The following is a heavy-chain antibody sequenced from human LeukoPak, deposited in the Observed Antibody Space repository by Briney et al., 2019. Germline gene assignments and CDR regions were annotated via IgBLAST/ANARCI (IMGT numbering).Heavy chain of an antibody. D-gene: IGHD6-13*01. Sequence: GGSLRLSCAASGFSFSSYAMSWVRQAPGKGLEWASSIRGSGGSTYYADSVKGRFTISRDKSKNTLYLQMNSLRAEDTAVYYCAKFWGAAGTLNYGMDVWGQGTMVTVSS. J-gene: IGHJ6*02. CDR3: AKFWGAAGTLNYGMDV. CDR1: GFSFSSYA. V-gene: IGHV3-23*01. CDR2: IRGSGGST.